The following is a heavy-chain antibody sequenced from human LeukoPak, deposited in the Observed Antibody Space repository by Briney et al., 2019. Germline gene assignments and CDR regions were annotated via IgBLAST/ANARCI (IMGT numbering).Heavy chain of an antibody. J-gene: IGHJ5*02. V-gene: IGHV4-34*01. D-gene: IGHD2-2*01. CDR1: GGSCSGYY. CDR2: INHSGST. CDR3: ARGPSIVVVRFDP. Sequence: SETLSLTCAVYGGSCSGYYWSLIRQPPGKGLEWIGEINHSGSTNYNPSLKSRVTISVDTSKNQFSLKLSSVTAADTAVYYCARGPSIVVVRFDPWGQGTLVTVSS.